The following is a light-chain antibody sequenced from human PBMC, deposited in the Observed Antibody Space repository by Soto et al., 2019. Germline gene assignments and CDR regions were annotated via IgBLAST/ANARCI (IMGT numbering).Light chain of an antibody. Sequence: DVVMTQSPLSLPVTLGQPSSISCRSSQSLVYSDGNIYLSWFHQRPVQSPRRLIYKVSNRESGVPERFSGSGSGTEFTLRISTVEAEDVGVYYCMQGTHWPTFGQGTKVEIK. CDR1: QSLVYSDGNIY. CDR2: KVS. V-gene: IGKV2-30*01. J-gene: IGKJ1*01. CDR3: MQGTHWPT.